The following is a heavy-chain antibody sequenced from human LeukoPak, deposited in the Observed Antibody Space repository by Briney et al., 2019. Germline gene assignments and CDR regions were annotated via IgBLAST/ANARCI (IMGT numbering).Heavy chain of an antibody. CDR2: INTITGNP. V-gene: IGHV7-4-1*02. CDR3: ARDSPQSDACDF. J-gene: IGHJ3*01. CDR1: GYTFRSNG. Sequence: ASVKVSCKASGYTFRSNGINWVRQAPGQGLEWMGWINTITGNPTYAQGFTGRFVFSLDTSVTTAYLQLSSLKAEDTAVYYCARDSPQSDACDFWGQGTMVTVSS.